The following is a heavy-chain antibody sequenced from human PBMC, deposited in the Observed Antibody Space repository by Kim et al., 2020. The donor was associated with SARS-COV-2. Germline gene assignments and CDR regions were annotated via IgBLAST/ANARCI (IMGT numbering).Heavy chain of an antibody. V-gene: IGHV3-23*01. J-gene: IGHJ4*02. D-gene: IGHD6-13*01. CDR3: ARMAAGDPDY. CDR2: T. Sequence: TSYAQSVNGRFNITRDNSKSTLYLLMNSLRAEDTAVYYCARMAAGDPDYWGQGTLVTVSS.